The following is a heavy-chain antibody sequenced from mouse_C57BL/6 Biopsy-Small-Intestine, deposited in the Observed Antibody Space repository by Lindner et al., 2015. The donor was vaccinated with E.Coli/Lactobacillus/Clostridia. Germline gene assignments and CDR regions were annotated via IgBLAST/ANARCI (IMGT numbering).Heavy chain of an antibody. CDR2: IFPGDGDT. CDR3: AREYGAMDY. D-gene: IGHD5-1*01. CDR1: GYTFSNYW. V-gene: IGHV1-80*01. Sequence: VQLQESGTELVKPGASVKISCKASGYTFSNYWMNRVKQRPGKGLEWIGQIFPGDGDTNYNGKFKGKATLTADRSSTTAYMQLSSLTSEDSAVYFCAREYGAMDYWGQGTSVTVSS. J-gene: IGHJ4*01.